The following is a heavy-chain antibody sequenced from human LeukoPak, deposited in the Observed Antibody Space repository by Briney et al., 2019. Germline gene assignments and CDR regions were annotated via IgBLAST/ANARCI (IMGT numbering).Heavy chain of an antibody. Sequence: GGSLRLSCAASGITFSSYAMSWVRQAPGKGLEWVSVIYRGGSTYYADSVKGRFTMSRDNSKNTVYLQMDSLRAEDTAVYYCARDRGAAAGNWGQGTLVTVSS. CDR2: IYRGGST. D-gene: IGHD6-13*01. V-gene: IGHV3-53*01. CDR1: GITFSSYA. J-gene: IGHJ4*02. CDR3: ARDRGAAAGN.